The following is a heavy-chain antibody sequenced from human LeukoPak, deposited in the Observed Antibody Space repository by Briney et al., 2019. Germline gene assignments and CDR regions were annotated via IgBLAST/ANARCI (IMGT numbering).Heavy chain of an antibody. CDR3: AKDSPNYYDSSGYHPGGAFDI. Sequence: GGSLRLSCAASGFTFSSYAMSWVRQAPGKGLEWVSAISGSGGSTYYADPVKGRFTISRDNSKNTLYLQMNSLRAEDTAVYYCAKDSPNYYDSSGYHPGGAFDIWGQGTMITVSS. V-gene: IGHV3-23*01. CDR2: ISGSGGST. D-gene: IGHD3-22*01. CDR1: GFTFSSYA. J-gene: IGHJ3*02.